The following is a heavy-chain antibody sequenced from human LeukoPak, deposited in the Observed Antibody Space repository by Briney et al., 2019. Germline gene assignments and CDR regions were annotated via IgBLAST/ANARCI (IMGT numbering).Heavy chain of an antibody. Sequence: ASVKVSCKASGYTFTGYYMHWVRQAPGQGLEWMGWINPNSGGTNYAQKFQGRVTMTRDTSTSTVYMELSSLRSEDTAVYYCARDENPGYSSSWGVYFDYWGQGTLVTVSS. CDR1: GYTFTGYY. J-gene: IGHJ4*02. V-gene: IGHV1-2*02. CDR3: ARDENPGYSSSWGVYFDY. D-gene: IGHD6-13*01. CDR2: INPNSGGT.